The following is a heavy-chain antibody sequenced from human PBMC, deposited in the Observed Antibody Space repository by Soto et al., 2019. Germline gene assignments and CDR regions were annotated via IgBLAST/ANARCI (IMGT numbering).Heavy chain of an antibody. CDR2: TYYRSKWNN. Sequence: SQTLSLTCAISGDSVPSDTAVWNCIRQSPSGGLEWLGRTYYRSKWNNDYAVSVKSRITINPDTSKNQFSLQLQSVTPEDTAVYYCVRSQHSYFFDYWGQGTLVTGSS. CDR1: GDSVPSDTAV. CDR3: VRSQHSYFFDY. J-gene: IGHJ4*02. V-gene: IGHV6-1*01.